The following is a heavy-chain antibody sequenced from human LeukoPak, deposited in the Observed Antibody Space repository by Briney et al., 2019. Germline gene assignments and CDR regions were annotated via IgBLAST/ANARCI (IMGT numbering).Heavy chain of an antibody. V-gene: IGHV4-39*01. CDR2: IYYSGST. Sequence: PSETLSLTCTVSGGSISSSSYYWGWIRQPPRKGLEWIGSIYYSGSTYYNPSLKSRVTISVDTSKNQFSLKLSSVAAADTAVYYCARICPPYSGYEYYYYGMDVWGQGTTVTVSS. CDR1: GGSISSSSYY. D-gene: IGHD5-12*01. CDR3: ARICPPYSGYEYYYYGMDV. J-gene: IGHJ6*02.